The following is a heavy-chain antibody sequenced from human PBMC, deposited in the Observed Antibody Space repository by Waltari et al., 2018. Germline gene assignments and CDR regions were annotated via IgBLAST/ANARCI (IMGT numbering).Heavy chain of an antibody. CDR1: GFTFSSYS. Sequence: EVQLVESGGGLVQPGGSLRLSCAASGFTFSSYSMNWVRQAPGRGLEWVSYISSSSSTIYYADSVKGRFTISRDNAKNSLYLQMNSLRAEDTAVYYCARDAQWDYYYGMDVWGQGTTVTVSS. CDR2: ISSSSSTI. CDR3: ARDAQWDYYYGMDV. V-gene: IGHV3-48*01. J-gene: IGHJ6*02. D-gene: IGHD6-19*01.